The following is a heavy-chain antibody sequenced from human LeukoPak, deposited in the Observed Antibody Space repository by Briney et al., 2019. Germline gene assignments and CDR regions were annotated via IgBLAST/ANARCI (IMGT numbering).Heavy chain of an antibody. J-gene: IGHJ4*02. CDR1: GFTFSSYA. Sequence: GGSLRLSCAASGFTFSSYAMSWVRQAPGKGLEWVSAISGGGVGTYYADSVKGRFTFSRDNSKNTLYLQMNSLRAEDTAVYYCVKDRRATLYGEFDYWGQGTLVTVSS. D-gene: IGHD3-3*01. V-gene: IGHV3-23*01. CDR3: VKDRRATLYGEFDY. CDR2: ISGGGVGT.